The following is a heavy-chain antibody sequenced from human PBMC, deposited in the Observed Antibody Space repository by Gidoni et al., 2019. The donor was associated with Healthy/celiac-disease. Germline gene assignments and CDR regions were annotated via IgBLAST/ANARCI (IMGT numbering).Heavy chain of an antibody. Sequence: QVQLVQSGAEVKKPGSSVKVSCKASGGTFSSYTISWVRQAPGQGLEWMGRIIPSLGIANYAQKFQGRGTITADKSTSTAYMELSSLRSEDTAVYYCASQQDIVVVPAANKGSNYYYGMDVWGQGTTVTVSS. CDR2: IIPSLGIA. CDR3: ASQQDIVVVPAANKGSNYYYGMDV. J-gene: IGHJ6*02. CDR1: GGTFSSYT. V-gene: IGHV1-69*02. D-gene: IGHD2-2*01.